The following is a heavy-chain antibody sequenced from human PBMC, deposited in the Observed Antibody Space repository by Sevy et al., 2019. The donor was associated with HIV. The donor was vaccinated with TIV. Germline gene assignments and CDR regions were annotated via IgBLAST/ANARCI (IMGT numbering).Heavy chain of an antibody. CDR2: ISYDGSNK. V-gene: IGHV3-30-3*01. CDR1: GFTFSSYD. J-gene: IGHJ4*02. D-gene: IGHD6-6*01. CDR3: AREGGEIAARPDQLPFDY. Sequence: GGSLRLSCAASGFTFSSYDMHWVRQAPGKGLEWVAVISYDGSNKYYADSVKGRFTISRDNSKNTLYLQMNSLRAEDTAVYYCAREGGEIAARPDQLPFDYWGQGTLVTVSS.